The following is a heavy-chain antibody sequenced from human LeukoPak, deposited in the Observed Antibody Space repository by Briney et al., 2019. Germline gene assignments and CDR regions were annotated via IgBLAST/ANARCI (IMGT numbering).Heavy chain of an antibody. CDR1: TVSXNY. J-gene: IGHJ6*02. Sequence: TVSXNYMSWVRQXPGKGLEWVSVIYSGGSTYYADSVKGRFTISRDNSKNTLYLQMNSLRAEDTAVYYCARVKVNYAGMDVWGQGTTVTVSS. CDR3: ARVKVNYAGMDV. CDR2: IYSGGST. V-gene: IGHV3-53*01. D-gene: IGHD3-16*01.